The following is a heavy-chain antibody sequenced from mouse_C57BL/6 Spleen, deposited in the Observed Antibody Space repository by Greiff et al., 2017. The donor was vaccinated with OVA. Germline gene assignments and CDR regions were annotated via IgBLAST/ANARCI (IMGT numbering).Heavy chain of an antibody. V-gene: IGHV3-1*01. D-gene: IGHD4-1*01. J-gene: IGHJ1*03. CDR1: GYSITSGYD. Sequence: ESGPGMVKPSQSLSLTCTVTGYSITSGYDWHWIRHFPGNKLEWMGYISYSGSTNYNPSLKSRISITHDTSKNHFFLKLNSVTTEDTATYYCARDWDEGWYFDVWGTGTTVTVSS. CDR2: ISYSGST. CDR3: ARDWDEGWYFDV.